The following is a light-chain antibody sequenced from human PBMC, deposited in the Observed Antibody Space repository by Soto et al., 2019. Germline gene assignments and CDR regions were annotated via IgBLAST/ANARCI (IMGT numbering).Light chain of an antibody. J-gene: IGKJ1*01. CDR1: QSVSSN. CDR3: QHYNNWPPWT. Sequence: EIVMTQSTAILSVSPGERATLSYRASQSVSSNLAWYQQKPGQAPRLLIYGASTRATGIPARFSGSGSGTEFTLTISSLQSEDFAIYYCQHYNNWPPWTFGQGTKVEIK. V-gene: IGKV3-15*01. CDR2: GAS.